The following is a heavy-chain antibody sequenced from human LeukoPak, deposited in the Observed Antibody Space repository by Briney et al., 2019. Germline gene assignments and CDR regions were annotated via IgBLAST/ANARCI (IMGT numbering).Heavy chain of an antibody. CDR1: GFAFSDYA. D-gene: IGHD4-17*01. CDR2: ITGSGAKT. CDR3: FLECHGDPQSDC. Sequence: GGSLRLSCAASGFAFSDYALSWVRQAPGKGLEWVSAITGSGAKTYYADSVKGRFTISRDNSKNTLFLQMKSLRAEDTALYYCFLECHGDPQSDCWGQGTLVTVSS. V-gene: IGHV3-23*01. J-gene: IGHJ4*02.